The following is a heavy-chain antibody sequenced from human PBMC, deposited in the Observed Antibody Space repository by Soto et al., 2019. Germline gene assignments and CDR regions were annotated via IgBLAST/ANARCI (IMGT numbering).Heavy chain of an antibody. J-gene: IGHJ5*02. CDR1: GYPFIKYG. V-gene: IGHV1-18*04. Sequence: QLQLVQSAAEVKKPGASVRVSCKAYGYPFIKYGISWIRQAPEQGLEWMGWIKVDSGYTNYAQKFQGRVTMTADTSSDTAFMELRSLRFDDTGVYFCATCYNTGFDPWGQGTLVSVSS. CDR2: IKVDSGYT. CDR3: ATCYNTGFDP. D-gene: IGHD2-15*01.